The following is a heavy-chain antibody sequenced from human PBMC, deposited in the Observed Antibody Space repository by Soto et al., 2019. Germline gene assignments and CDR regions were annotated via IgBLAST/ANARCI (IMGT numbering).Heavy chain of an antibody. CDR1: GFTFSSYA. J-gene: IGHJ4*02. D-gene: IGHD2-15*01. Sequence: GGSLRLSCAASGFTFSSYAMSWVRQAPGKGLEWVSAISGSGGSTYYTDSVKGRFTISRDNSKNTLYLQMNSLRAEDTAVYYCAKGSDIVVVVAATPFDYWGQGTLVTVSS. CDR2: ISGSGGST. V-gene: IGHV3-23*01. CDR3: AKGSDIVVVVAATPFDY.